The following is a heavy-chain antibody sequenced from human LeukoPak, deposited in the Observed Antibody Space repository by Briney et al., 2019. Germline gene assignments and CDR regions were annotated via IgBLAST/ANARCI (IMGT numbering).Heavy chain of an antibody. CDR3: ARVMREWSSDAFDI. CDR2: IYYSGST. Sequence: SETLSLTCTVSGGSISSYYWSWIRQPPGKGLEWIGHIYYSGSTNYNPSLKSRVTISVDTSKNQFSLKLSSVTAADTAVYYCARVMREWSSDAFDIWGQGTMVTVSS. D-gene: IGHD3-3*01. CDR1: GGSISSYY. V-gene: IGHV4-59*01. J-gene: IGHJ3*02.